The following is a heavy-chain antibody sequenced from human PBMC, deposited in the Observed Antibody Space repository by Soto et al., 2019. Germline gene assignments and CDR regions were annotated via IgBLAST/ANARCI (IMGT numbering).Heavy chain of an antibody. CDR1: GFTFSSYW. V-gene: IGHV3-74*01. Sequence: GSLRLSCAASGFTFSSYWMHWVRQAPGKGLVWVSRINSDGSSTSYADSVKGRFTISRDNAKNTLYLQMNSLRAEDTAVYYCARGGAAAAYNWFDPWGQGTLVTVSS. J-gene: IGHJ5*02. CDR3: ARGGAAAAYNWFDP. D-gene: IGHD6-13*01. CDR2: INSDGSST.